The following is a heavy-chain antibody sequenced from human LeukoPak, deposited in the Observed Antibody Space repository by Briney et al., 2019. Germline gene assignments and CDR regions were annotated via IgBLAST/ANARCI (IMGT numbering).Heavy chain of an antibody. CDR3: ARNPVDIVATTVYYFDY. V-gene: IGHV1-18*04. J-gene: IGHJ4*02. CDR2: ISAYNGNT. Sequence: ASVKVSCKASGYAFTTYYIHWVRQAPGQGLEWMGWISAYNGNTNYAQKLQGRVTMTTDTSTSTAYMELRSLRSDDTAVYYCARNPVDIVATTVYYFDYWGQGTLVTVSS. CDR1: GYAFTTYY. D-gene: IGHD5-12*01.